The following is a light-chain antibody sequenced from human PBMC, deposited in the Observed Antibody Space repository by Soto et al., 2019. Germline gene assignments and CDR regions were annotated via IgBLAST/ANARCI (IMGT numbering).Light chain of an antibody. CDR2: EDS. V-gene: IGLV2-23*02. CDR1: GNDVGGYNL. CDR3: GADAIRTTFV. Sequence: QSVLTQPASVSGSPGQSITISCTGTGNDVGGYNLVSWYQQHPGRAPRLMIYEDSVRPSGISNRFSGSKSGDTASLTISRLQAEDGAHYYCGADAIRTTFVFGGGTKLTVL. J-gene: IGLJ3*02.